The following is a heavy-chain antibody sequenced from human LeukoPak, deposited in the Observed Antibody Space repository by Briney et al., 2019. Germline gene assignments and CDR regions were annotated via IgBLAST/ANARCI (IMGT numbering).Heavy chain of an antibody. CDR3: ARRGGLNWFDP. CDR1: GGSFSGYY. Sequence: ASETLSLTCAVYGGSFSGYYWSWIRQPPGKGLEWIGEINHSGSTNYNPSLKSRVTISVDTSKNQFSLKLSSVTAADTAVYYCARRGGLNWFDPWGQGTLVTVSS. D-gene: IGHD1-26*01. CDR2: INHSGST. J-gene: IGHJ5*02. V-gene: IGHV4-34*01.